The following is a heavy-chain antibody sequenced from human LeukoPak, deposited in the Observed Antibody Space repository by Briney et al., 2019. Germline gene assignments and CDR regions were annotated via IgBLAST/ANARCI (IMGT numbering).Heavy chain of an antibody. J-gene: IGHJ4*02. CDR2: ISSSSSTI. D-gene: IGHD2-2*01. Sequence: PGGSLRLSCAASGFTFSSYAMIWVRQAPGKGLEWVSYISSSSSTIYYADSVKGRFTISRDNAKNSLYLQMNSLRAEDTAVYYCARVGIVVVPATHGVDYWGQGTLVTVSS. CDR1: GFTFSSYA. CDR3: ARVGIVVVPATHGVDY. V-gene: IGHV3-48*04.